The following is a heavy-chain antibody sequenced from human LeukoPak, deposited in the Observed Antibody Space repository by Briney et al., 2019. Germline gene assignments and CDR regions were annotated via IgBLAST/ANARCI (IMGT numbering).Heavy chain of an antibody. D-gene: IGHD2-2*01. CDR2: IYPGDSDI. Sequence: GESLKISCKGSGYSFTSYWIGWVRQMPGKGLEWKGIIYPGDSDIRYSPSFQGQVIISADKSISTAYLQWSSLKASDTAIYYCARSCSSTSCYLTDAFDIWGQGTMVTVSS. CDR3: ARSCSSTSCYLTDAFDI. CDR1: GYSFTSYW. V-gene: IGHV5-51*01. J-gene: IGHJ3*02.